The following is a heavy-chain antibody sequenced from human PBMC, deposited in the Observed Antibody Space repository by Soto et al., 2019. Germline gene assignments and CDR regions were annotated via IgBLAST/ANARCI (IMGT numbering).Heavy chain of an antibody. CDR3: VRDHIGVGIDY. CDR2: IEIGDIGDKT. J-gene: IGHJ4*02. V-gene: IGHV3-23*01. CDR1: GFTVSTYA. D-gene: IGHD2-21*01. Sequence: GGSLRLSCVTSGFTVSTYAMSWVRQAPGKGLQWVSGIEIGDIGDKTYYADSVKGRFTISRDNAKNTLYLQMNSLRAEDTAVYYCVRDHIGVGIDYWGLGTLVTVSS.